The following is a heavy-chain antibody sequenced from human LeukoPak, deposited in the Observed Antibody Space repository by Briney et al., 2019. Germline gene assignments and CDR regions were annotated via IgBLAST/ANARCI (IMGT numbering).Heavy chain of an antibody. D-gene: IGHD1-1*01. CDR2: ISSNGGST. V-gene: IGHV3-64*01. CDR3: ARERGNGFDY. J-gene: IGHJ4*02. Sequence: QPGGSLRLSCAVSGFTFSSYSMTWVRQAPGKGLEYVSAISSNGGSTYYANSVKGRFTISRDNSKNKLYLQMGSLRAEDMAVYYCARERGNGFDYWGQGTLVTVSS. CDR1: GFTFSSYS.